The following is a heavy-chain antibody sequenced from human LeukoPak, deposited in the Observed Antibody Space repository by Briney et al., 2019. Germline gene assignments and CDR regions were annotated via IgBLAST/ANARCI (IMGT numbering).Heavy chain of an antibody. V-gene: IGHV3-7*01. CDR2: IKQDGSEK. J-gene: IGHJ4*02. Sequence: PGGSLRLSCAASGFTFSTYWMSWVRQAPGKGLEGVANIKQDGSEKYYVDSVKGRFTISRDNAKNSLDLQMNSLRAEDTAVYYCARDTFGGVGIDYWGQGPLVTVSS. CDR3: ARDTFGGVGIDY. D-gene: IGHD3-16*01. CDR1: GFTFSTYW.